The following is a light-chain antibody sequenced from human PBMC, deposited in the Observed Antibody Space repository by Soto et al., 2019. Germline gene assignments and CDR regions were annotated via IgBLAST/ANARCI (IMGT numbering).Light chain of an antibody. J-gene: IGLJ2*01. CDR1: TSNIGSSS. Sequence: QSVLRQPPSASGTPGQSVTISCSGSTSNIGSSSVYWYQQLPGTAPKVFIYENNRRPSGVPDRFSGSKSGTSVSLAISGLRSEDEADYYCATWDDSLSGPVFGGGTKLTVL. CDR2: ENN. CDR3: ATWDDSLSGPV. V-gene: IGLV1-47*01.